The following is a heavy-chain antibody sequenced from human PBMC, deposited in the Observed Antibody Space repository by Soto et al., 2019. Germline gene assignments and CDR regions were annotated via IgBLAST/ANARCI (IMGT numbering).Heavy chain of an antibody. CDR3: ARGEGIGDDP. CDR1: GLTFSSYW. Sequence: EVQLVESGGGLAQPGGSLRLSCAASGLTFSSYWMTWVRQAPGKGLEWVANIKQDGSEKYYVDSVKGRFTISRDNAKNSLTLQMKTRRVGDRAVYSCARGEGIGDDPWGHGHWSPSP. V-gene: IGHV3-7*04. D-gene: IGHD3-10*01. CDR2: IKQDGSEK. J-gene: IGHJ5*02.